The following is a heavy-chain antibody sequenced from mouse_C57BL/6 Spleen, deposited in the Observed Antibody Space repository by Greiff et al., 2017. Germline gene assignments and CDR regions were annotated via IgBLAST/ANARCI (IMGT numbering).Heavy chain of an antibody. CDR3: ARVQLRPFDY. Sequence: EVQGVESGGGLVKPGGSLKLSCAASGFTFSSYTMSWVRQTPEKRLEWVATISGGGGNTYFPDSVKGRFTISRDNAKNTLYLQMSSLRSEDTALYYCARVQLRPFDYWGQGTTLTVSS. CDR2: ISGGGGNT. J-gene: IGHJ2*01. V-gene: IGHV5-9*01. CDR1: GFTFSSYT. D-gene: IGHD3-2*02.